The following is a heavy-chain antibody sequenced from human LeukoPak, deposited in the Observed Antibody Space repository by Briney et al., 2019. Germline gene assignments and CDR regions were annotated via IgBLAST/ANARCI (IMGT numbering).Heavy chain of an antibody. CDR1: GFTLSGYG. CDR2: IWSDGTNK. Sequence: GGSLRLSCAASGFTLSGYGMHWVRQAPGKGLEWVAEIWSDGTNKYYGDSVRGRFTISRDNSENTLYLQMNSLRAEDTAVYYCAKGQSEYYFDYWGQGTLVTVSS. CDR3: AKGQSEYYFDY. V-gene: IGHV3-30*02. D-gene: IGHD6-19*01. J-gene: IGHJ4*02.